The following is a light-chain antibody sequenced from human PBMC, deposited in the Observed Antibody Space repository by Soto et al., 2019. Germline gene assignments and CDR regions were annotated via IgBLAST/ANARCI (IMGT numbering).Light chain of an antibody. J-gene: IGKJ4*01. CDR1: QSVSSY. Sequence: EIVLTQYPATLSLSPGERYTLSCMASQSVSSYLAWYQQKPGQAPRLLIDGASTRAAGIPPRFSGSGSGTEFTLTISSLQSEDFAVYYCQPYNKWPLTFGGVTQVEIK. CDR2: GAS. V-gene: IGKV3-15*01. CDR3: QPYNKWPLT.